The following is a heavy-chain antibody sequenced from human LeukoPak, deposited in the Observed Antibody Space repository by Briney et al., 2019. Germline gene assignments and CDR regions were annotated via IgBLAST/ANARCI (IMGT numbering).Heavy chain of an antibody. CDR3: AKDHCGGDCYSWDY. CDR1: GFTLSSYG. D-gene: IGHD2-21*02. V-gene: IGHV3-30*02. Sequence: GGSLRLSCAAYGFTLSSYGMDWVRQARGKGLEWEAFICFDTTNKYYSHSVKCPFTISTDNSKNTLYLQMNCLRAEDTAVYYCAKDHCGGDCYSWDYWGQGTLVTVSS. CDR2: ICFDTTNK. J-gene: IGHJ4*02.